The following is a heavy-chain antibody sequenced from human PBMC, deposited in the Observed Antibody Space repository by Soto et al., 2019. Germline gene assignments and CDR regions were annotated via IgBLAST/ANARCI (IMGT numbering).Heavy chain of an antibody. Sequence: SVKVSCKASGGTFSSYAISWVRQAPGQGLEWMGGIIPIFGTANYAQKFQGRVTITADESTSTAYTELSSLRSEDTAVYYCARHHRFGEGYYYGMDVWGQGTTVTVSS. CDR2: IIPIFGTA. D-gene: IGHD3-10*01. CDR1: GGTFSSYA. J-gene: IGHJ6*02. V-gene: IGHV1-69*13. CDR3: ARHHRFGEGYYYGMDV.